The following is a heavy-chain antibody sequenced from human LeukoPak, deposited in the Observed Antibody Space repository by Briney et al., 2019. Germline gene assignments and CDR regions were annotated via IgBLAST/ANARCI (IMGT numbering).Heavy chain of an antibody. D-gene: IGHD5-18*01. CDR2: IYTSGST. V-gene: IGHV4-4*07. CDR3: ARGRIQLWSHLDY. J-gene: IGHJ4*02. CDR1: GGSISSYY. Sequence: SETLSLTCTVSGGSISSYYWSWLRQPAGKGLEWIGRIYTSGSTNYHPSLKSRVTMSVDTSKNQFSLKLSSVTAADTAVYYCARGRIQLWSHLDYWGQGTLVTVSS.